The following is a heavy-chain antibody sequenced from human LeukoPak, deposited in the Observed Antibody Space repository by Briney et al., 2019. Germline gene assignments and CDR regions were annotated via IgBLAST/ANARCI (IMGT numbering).Heavy chain of an antibody. V-gene: IGHV1-69*13. D-gene: IGHD2-21*02. CDR2: IIPIFGTA. CDR1: GGTFSSYA. Sequence: SVKVSCKASGGTFSSYAISWVRQAPGQGLEWMGGIIPIFGTANYAQKFQGRVTITADESTSTAYMELSSLRSEDTAVYYCARETAYCGGGDCYAYFDYWGQGTLVTVSS. J-gene: IGHJ4*02. CDR3: ARETAYCGGGDCYAYFDY.